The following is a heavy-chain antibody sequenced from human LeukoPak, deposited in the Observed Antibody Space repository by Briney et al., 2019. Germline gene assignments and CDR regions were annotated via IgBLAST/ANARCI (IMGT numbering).Heavy chain of an antibody. CDR2: ISSSSSYI. CDR3: AKWQPDSSGYSVFDY. D-gene: IGHD3-22*01. V-gene: IGHV3-21*04. J-gene: IGHJ4*02. Sequence: GGSLRLSCAASGFTFSSYSMNWVRQAPGKGLEWVSSISSSSSYIYYADSVKGRFTISRDNAKNSLYLQMNSLRAEDTAVYYCAKWQPDSSGYSVFDYWGQGTLVTVSS. CDR1: GFTFSSYS.